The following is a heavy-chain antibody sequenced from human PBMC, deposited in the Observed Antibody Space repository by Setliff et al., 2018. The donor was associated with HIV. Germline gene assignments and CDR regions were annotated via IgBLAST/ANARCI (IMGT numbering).Heavy chain of an antibody. V-gene: IGHV3-11*04. Sequence: GGSLRLSCAASGFTFSDYYMSWVRQPPGKGLEVVSYISDSGSTIYYADSGKGRFTISRDNAKNSLYLQMNSLRAEDTAVYYCARPLTGYSITHYYYMDVWGKGTTVTAP. CDR2: ISDSGSTI. CDR1: GFTFSDYY. D-gene: IGHD3-9*01. J-gene: IGHJ6*03. CDR3: ARPLTGYSITHYYYMDV.